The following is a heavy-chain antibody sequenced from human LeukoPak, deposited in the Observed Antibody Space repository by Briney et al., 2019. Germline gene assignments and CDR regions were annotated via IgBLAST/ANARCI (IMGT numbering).Heavy chain of an antibody. J-gene: IGHJ4*02. D-gene: IGHD5-18*01. CDR3: GRRLDSYGYGFDY. CDR2: IIPILGIA. Sequence: ASVNVSCKASGGTFSSYAISWVRQAPGQGLEWMGRIIPILGIANSAQKFQGRVTITADKSTSTAYMELSSLRSEDTAVYYCGRRLDSYGYGFDYWGQGTLVTVSS. CDR1: GGTFSSYA. V-gene: IGHV1-69*04.